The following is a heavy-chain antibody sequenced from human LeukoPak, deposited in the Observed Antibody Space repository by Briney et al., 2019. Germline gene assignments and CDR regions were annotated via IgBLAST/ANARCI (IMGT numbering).Heavy chain of an antibody. D-gene: IGHD3-10*01. J-gene: IGHJ4*02. CDR3: AKRPYGSGSYYTFDY. CDR1: GFTFSSYA. V-gene: IGHV3-23*01. CDR2: ISGSGGST. Sequence: GGSLRLSCAASGFTFSSYAMSWARQAPGKGLEWVSAISGSGGSTYYADSVKGRFTISRDNSKNTLYLQMNSLRAEDTAVYYCAKRPYGSGSYYTFDYWGQGTLVTVSS.